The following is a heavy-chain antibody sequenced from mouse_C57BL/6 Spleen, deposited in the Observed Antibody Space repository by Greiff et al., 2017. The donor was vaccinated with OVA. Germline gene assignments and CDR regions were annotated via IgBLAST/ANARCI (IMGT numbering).Heavy chain of an antibody. CDR1: GYTFTSYW. CDR3: ARHMTAQATWFAY. V-gene: IGHV1-52*01. D-gene: IGHD3-2*02. Sequence: QVQLQQPGAELVRPGSSVKLSCKASGYTFTSYWMHWVKQRPIQGLEWIGNIDPSDSETHYNQKFKDKATLTVDKSSSTAYMQLSSLTSEDSAVYYCARHMTAQATWFAYWGQGTLVTVSA. J-gene: IGHJ3*01. CDR2: IDPSDSET.